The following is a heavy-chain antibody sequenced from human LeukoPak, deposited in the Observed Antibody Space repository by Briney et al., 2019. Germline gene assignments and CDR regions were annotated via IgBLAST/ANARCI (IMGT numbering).Heavy chain of an antibody. CDR2: MNPNSGNK. CDR1: VYSVTNFD. V-gene: IGHV1-8*01. J-gene: IGHJ6*03. CDR3: ESGPQWRWDYYYKDV. Sequence: ASVKVSCKASVYSVTNFDINWMRQATGQGLEWMGWMNPNSGNKGYAQKFQGRVTMTMNTSITTAYMELSSLRSEDTAVYYCESGPQWRWDYYYKDVWGRGTTVTVSS. D-gene: IGHD6-19*01.